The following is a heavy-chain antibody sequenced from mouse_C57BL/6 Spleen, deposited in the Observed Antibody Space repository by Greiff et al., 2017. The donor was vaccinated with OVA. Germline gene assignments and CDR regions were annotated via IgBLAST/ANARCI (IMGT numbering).Heavy chain of an antibody. CDR3: ARSYGNYEDY. CDR1: GYTFTDYY. J-gene: IGHJ2*01. V-gene: IGHV1-26*01. CDR2: INPNNGGT. Sequence: EVQLQQSGPELVKPGASVKISCKASGYTFTDYYMNWVKQSHGKSLEWIGDINPNNGGTSYNQKFKGKATLTVDKSSSTAYMELRSLTSEDSAVYYCARSYGNYEDYWGQGTTLTVSS. D-gene: IGHD2-1*01.